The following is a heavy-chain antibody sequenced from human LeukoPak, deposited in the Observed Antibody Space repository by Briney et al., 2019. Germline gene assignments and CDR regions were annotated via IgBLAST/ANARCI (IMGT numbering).Heavy chain of an antibody. CDR2: ISSSGSTI. CDR3: ARGPAASGYYDSRGRYGYFDY. D-gene: IGHD3-22*01. J-gene: IGHJ4*02. Sequence: GGSLRLSCAASGFTFSSYEMNWVRQAPGKGLEWVSYISSSGSTIYYADSVKGRFTISRDNAKNSLYLQMNSQRAEDTAVYYCARGPAASGYYDSRGRYGYFDYWGQGTLVTVSS. V-gene: IGHV3-48*03. CDR1: GFTFSSYE.